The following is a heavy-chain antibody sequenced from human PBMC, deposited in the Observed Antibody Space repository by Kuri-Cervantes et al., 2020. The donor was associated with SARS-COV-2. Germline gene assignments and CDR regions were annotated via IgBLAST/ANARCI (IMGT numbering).Heavy chain of an antibody. Sequence: ASVKVSCKAAGYTFTDYYIHWVRQAPGQGLEWMGWINPISGGTKYAQKFQGRVTMTRDTSISTAYMELSRLRSDDTAVYYCARSQHNSYGYYYWGQGPLVTVSS. V-gene: IGHV1-2*02. J-gene: IGHJ4*02. D-gene: IGHD5-18*01. CDR1: GYTFTDYY. CDR3: ARSQHNSYGYYY. CDR2: INPISGGT.